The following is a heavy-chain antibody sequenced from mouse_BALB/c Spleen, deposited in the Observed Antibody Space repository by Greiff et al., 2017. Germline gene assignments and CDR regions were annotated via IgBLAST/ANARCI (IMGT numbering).Heavy chain of an antibody. V-gene: IGHV1-15*01. CDR2: IDPETGGT. J-gene: IGHJ1*01. CDR1: GYTFTDYE. D-gene: IGHD1-1*01. CDR3: AGSSHWYFDV. Sequence: QVQLQQSGAELVRPGASVTLSCKASGYTFTDYEMHWVKQTPVHGLEWIGAIDPETGGTAYNQKFKGKATLTVDNSSSTAYMELRSLTSEDSAVYYCAGSSHWYFDVWGAGTTVTVSS.